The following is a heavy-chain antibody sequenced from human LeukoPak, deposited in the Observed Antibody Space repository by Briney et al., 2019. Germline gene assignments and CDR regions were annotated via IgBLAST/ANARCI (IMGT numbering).Heavy chain of an antibody. CDR3: ARAKDIVVVPAAQIDY. Sequence: GGSLRLSCVASGFTFSNYGMRWVRQAPGKGLEWVAVISYDGSDKYYGDSVKGRFTISRDNSQNTLHLQTNSLRAEDTAVYYCARAKDIVVVPAAQIDYWGQGTLVTVSS. CDR2: ISYDGSDK. CDR1: GFTFSNYG. V-gene: IGHV3-30*03. J-gene: IGHJ4*02. D-gene: IGHD2-2*01.